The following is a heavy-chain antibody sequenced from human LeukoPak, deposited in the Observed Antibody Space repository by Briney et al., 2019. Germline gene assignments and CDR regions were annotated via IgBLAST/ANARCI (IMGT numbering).Heavy chain of an antibody. Sequence: SETLSLTSPLAAHSMITLYSGCDRQPAGKGLEWIGRIYTSGSTNYNPFLKSRVTMSVDTSKNQFSLKLSSVTATDTTVYYCARMLTTCTSTSCHVGYDYYCMDVWGKGTTVTVSS. CDR2: IYTSGST. J-gene: IGHJ6*03. CDR1: AHSMITLY. D-gene: IGHD2-2*01. V-gene: IGHV4-4*07. CDR3: ARMLTTCTSTSCHVGYDYYCMDV.